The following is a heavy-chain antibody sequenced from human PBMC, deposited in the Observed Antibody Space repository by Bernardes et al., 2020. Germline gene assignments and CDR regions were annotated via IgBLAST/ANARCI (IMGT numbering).Heavy chain of an antibody. CDR2: IRGSGEST. D-gene: IGHD5-12*01. CDR1: GFTFISYA. V-gene: IGHV3-23*01. CDR3: AKDDGYTLNLDS. J-gene: IGHJ4*02. Sequence: GGSLRLSCAASGFTFISYAMDWVRQAPGKGLEWVSAIRGSGESTFYADSVRGRFTISRDNSKNTLYLQMNSLRVEDTAVYYCAKDDGYTLNLDSWGQGTLVTVSS.